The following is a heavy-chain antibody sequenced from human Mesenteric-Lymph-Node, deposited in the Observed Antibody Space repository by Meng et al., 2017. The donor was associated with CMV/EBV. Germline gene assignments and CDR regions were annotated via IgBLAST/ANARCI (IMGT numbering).Heavy chain of an antibody. J-gene: IGHJ4*02. V-gene: IGHV3-21*01. Sequence: EVQLVESGGGLVKPGGSLRLSCAASGFTFSSYSMNWVRQVPGKGREWVSSISSSSIYIYYADSVKGRFTISRDNAKNSLYLQMNSLRAEDTAVYYCARGTPLLRWGQGTLVTVSS. CDR1: GFTFSSYS. CDR3: ARGTPLLR. D-gene: IGHD3-22*01. CDR2: ISSSSIYI.